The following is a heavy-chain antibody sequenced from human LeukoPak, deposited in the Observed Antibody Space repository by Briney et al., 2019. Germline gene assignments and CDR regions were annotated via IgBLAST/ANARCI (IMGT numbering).Heavy chain of an antibody. CDR2: ISSRSTDI. D-gene: IGHD4-17*01. V-gene: IGHV3-21*01. J-gene: IGHJ6*03. Sequence: GGSLRLSCAASGFTFSTYSMNWVRQAPGKGLEWVSSISSRSTDIYYGDSVKGRFAISRDNAKNSLYLQMNSLRAEDTAVYYCARPSGDFRDDYYYYYMDVWGKGTTVTVSS. CDR3: ARPSGDFRDDYYYYYMDV. CDR1: GFTFSTYS.